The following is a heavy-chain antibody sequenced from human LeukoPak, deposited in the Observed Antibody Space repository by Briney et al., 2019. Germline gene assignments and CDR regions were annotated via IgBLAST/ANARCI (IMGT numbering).Heavy chain of an antibody. Sequence: SVKVSCKASGGTFISYAISWVRQAPGQGLEWMGGIIPIFGTANYAQKFQGRVTITADESTSTAYMELSSLRSEDTAVYYCARQSGSGSYHYGMDVWGQGTTVTVSS. CDR3: ARQSGSGSYHYGMDV. J-gene: IGHJ6*02. D-gene: IGHD1-26*01. V-gene: IGHV1-69*01. CDR1: GGTFISYA. CDR2: IIPIFGTA.